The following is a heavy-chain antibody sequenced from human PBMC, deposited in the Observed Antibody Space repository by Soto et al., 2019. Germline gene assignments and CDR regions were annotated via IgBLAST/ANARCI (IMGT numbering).Heavy chain of an antibody. V-gene: IGHV3-30*18. CDR1: GFTFSSYG. CDR3: AKRQWLHDEYGMDA. Sequence: QVQLVESGGGVVQPGRSLRLSCAASGFTFSSYGMHWVRQAPGKGLEWVAVVSYDGSKKYYADSVKGRFTISRDNSKNTLYVQMNSLRAEDTAVYYCAKRQWLHDEYGMDAWGQWTTVTVSS. J-gene: IGHJ6*02. D-gene: IGHD6-19*01. CDR2: VSYDGSKK.